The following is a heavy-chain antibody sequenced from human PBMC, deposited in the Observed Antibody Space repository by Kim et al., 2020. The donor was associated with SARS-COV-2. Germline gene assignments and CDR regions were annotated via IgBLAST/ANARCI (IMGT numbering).Heavy chain of an antibody. Sequence: GGSLRLSCAASGFTFSSYGMHWVRQAPGKGLEWVAVISYDGSNKYYADSVKGRFTISRDNSKNTLYLQMNSLRAEDTAVYYCAKVLNPPEVATISGGAFDIWGQGTMVTVSS. CDR2: ISYDGSNK. J-gene: IGHJ3*02. CDR1: GFTFSSYG. D-gene: IGHD5-12*01. V-gene: IGHV3-30*18. CDR3: AKVLNPPEVATISGGAFDI.